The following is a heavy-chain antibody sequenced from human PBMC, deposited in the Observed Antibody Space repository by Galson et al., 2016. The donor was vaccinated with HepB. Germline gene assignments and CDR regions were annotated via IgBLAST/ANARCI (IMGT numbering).Heavy chain of an antibody. V-gene: IGHV3-7*04. D-gene: IGHD6-13*01. CDR1: GFTFNTYG. CDR2: IIQDGRKE. CDR3: ARAMAADHDC. Sequence: SLRLSCAASGFTFNTYGMSWVRQAPGRGLEWVANIIQDGRKEYYVDSVKGRFTISRDNAKNSVYLQMNRLRDEDTAVYHCARAMAADHDCWGQGTLITVSS. J-gene: IGHJ4*02.